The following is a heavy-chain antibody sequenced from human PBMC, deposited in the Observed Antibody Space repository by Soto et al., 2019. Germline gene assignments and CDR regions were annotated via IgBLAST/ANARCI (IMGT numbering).Heavy chain of an antibody. J-gene: IGHJ5*02. CDR3: ARDRSRNWFDP. CDR1: GGSISSYY. CDR2: IYYSGST. V-gene: IGHV4-59*01. Sequence: SETLSLACTVSGGSISSYYWSWIRQPPGKGLEWIGYIYYSGSTNYNPSLKSRVTISVDTSKNQFSLKLSSVTAADTAVYYCARDRSRNWFDPWGQGTLVTVSS. D-gene: IGHD2-15*01.